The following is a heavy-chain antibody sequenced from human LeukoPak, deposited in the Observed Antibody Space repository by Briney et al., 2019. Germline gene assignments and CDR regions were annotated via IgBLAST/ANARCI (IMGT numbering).Heavy chain of an antibody. CDR3: AKAVPNWNYLDY. Sequence: PGGSLRLSCAASGFTFSSYGMHWVRQAPGKGLEWVAVISYDGSNKYYADSVKGRFTISRDNSKNTLYLQMNSLRAEDTAVYYCAKAVPNWNYLDYWGQGTLVTVSS. V-gene: IGHV3-30*18. J-gene: IGHJ4*02. CDR1: GFTFSSYG. D-gene: IGHD1-20*01. CDR2: ISYDGSNK.